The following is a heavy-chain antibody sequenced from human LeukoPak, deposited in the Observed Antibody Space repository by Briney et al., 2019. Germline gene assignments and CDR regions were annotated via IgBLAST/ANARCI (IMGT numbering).Heavy chain of an antibody. V-gene: IGHV3-66*02. D-gene: IGHD4-17*01. Sequence: GGSLRLSCAASGFTVSSNYMSWVRHAPGKGLEWVSVIYSGGSTYYADSVKGRSTISRDNSKNTLYLQMNSLRAEDTAVYYCARGGYGDYVLYYYYGMDVWGQGTTVTVSS. CDR1: GFTVSSNY. J-gene: IGHJ6*02. CDR3: ARGGYGDYVLYYYYGMDV. CDR2: IYSGGST.